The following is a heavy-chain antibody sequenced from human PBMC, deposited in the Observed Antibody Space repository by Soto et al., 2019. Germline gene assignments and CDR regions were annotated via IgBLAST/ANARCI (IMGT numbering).Heavy chain of an antibody. CDR3: ARAPLPDYASDAFDI. D-gene: IGHD4-17*01. V-gene: IGHV3-7*04. Sequence: PGGSLRLSCAASGFTFSSYWMSWVRQAPGKGLEWVANIKQDGSEKYYVDSVKGRFTISRDNAKNSLYLQMNSLGAEDTAVYYFARAPLPDYASDAFDIWGQGTMVTVSS. J-gene: IGHJ3*02. CDR2: IKQDGSEK. CDR1: GFTFSSYW.